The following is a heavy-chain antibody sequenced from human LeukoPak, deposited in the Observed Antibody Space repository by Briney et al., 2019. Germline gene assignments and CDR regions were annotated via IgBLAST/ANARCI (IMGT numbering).Heavy chain of an antibody. CDR1: GFTFSSYS. CDR2: ISSSSSTI. V-gene: IGHV3-48*01. Sequence: PGGTLRLSCAASGFTFSSYSMNWVRQAPGKGLEWVSYISSSSSTIYYADSVKGRFTISRDNAKNSLYLQMNSLRAEDTAVYYCARDLVTYYYDSSGYDPRVDSGVDYWGQGTLVTVSS. CDR3: ARDLVTYYYDSSGYDPRVDSGVDY. D-gene: IGHD3-22*01. J-gene: IGHJ4*02.